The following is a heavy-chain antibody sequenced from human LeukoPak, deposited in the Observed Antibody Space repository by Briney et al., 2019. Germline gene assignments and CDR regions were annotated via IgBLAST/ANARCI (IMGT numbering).Heavy chain of an antibody. CDR2: IYTSGST. D-gene: IGHD3-3*01. CDR3: ARDSVRDYDFWSGYYRANWFDP. J-gene: IGHJ5*02. Sequence: PSETLSLTCTVSGGSISSYYWSWIRQPAGKGLEWIGRIYTSGSTNYNPSLKSRVTMSVDTSKNQFSLKLSSVTAADTAVYYCARDSVRDYDFWSGYYRANWFDPWGQGTLVTVSS. CDR1: GGSISSYY. V-gene: IGHV4-4*07.